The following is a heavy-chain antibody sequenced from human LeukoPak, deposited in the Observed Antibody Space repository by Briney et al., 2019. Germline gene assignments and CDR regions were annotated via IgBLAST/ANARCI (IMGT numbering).Heavy chain of an antibody. V-gene: IGHV4-34*01. J-gene: IGHJ5*02. CDR1: GESLNGHY. CDR3: AKNGQSGFSFDP. Sequence: SETLSLTCAVYGESLNGHYWSWIRQSPGKGLEWIGEGSERGGTKFNPSLKSRVTISADTSKNQFSLKLSSVTAADTAVYHCAKNGQSGFSFDPWGRGTQVTASS. CDR2: GSERGGT. D-gene: IGHD1-26*01.